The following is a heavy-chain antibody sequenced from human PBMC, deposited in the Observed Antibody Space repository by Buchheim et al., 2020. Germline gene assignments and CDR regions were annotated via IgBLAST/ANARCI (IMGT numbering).Heavy chain of an antibody. CDR3: AKDFMYSGRGGMDV. V-gene: IGHV3-30*18. J-gene: IGHJ6*02. CDR1: GFTFSSYG. Sequence: QVQLVESGGGVVQPGRSLRLSCAASGFTFSSYGMHWVRQAPGKGLEWVAVISYDGSNKYYADSVKGRFTISRDNSKNTLYLQMNSLRAEDTAVYYCAKDFMYSGRGGMDVWGQGTT. D-gene: IGHD3-10*01. CDR2: ISYDGSNK.